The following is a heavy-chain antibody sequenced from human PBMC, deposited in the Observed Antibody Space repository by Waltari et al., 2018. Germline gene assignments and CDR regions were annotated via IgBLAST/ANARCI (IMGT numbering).Heavy chain of an antibody. CDR1: GFTVRSNY. CDR2: MYSGGST. D-gene: IGHD3-16*01. Sequence: EVQLVESGGGLIQPGGSLILSFAASGFTVRSNYMRWVRQATGKGLECVSVMYSGGSTYYADSVKGRFTISRDNSKNTLYLQMNSLRAEDTAVYYCARATPILYRGAFDIWGQGTMVTVSS. J-gene: IGHJ3*02. CDR3: ARATPILYRGAFDI. V-gene: IGHV3-53*01.